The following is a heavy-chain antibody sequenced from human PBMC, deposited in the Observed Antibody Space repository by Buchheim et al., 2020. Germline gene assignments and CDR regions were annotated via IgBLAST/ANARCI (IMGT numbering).Heavy chain of an antibody. CDR2: IESSGSTI. CDR1: GFTFSTYS. J-gene: IGHJ6*02. V-gene: IGHV3-48*01. Sequence: EVQLVESGGGLVQPGGSLRLSCAASGFTFSTYSMNWVRQAPGKGLEWVSYIESSGSTIYYADSVKGRITISRDNAKNTLYLQMNSLRAEDTAVYYCARDQGSHKGSSWSYYYYYGMDVWGQGTT. CDR3: ARDQGSHKGSSWSYYYYYGMDV. D-gene: IGHD6-13*01.